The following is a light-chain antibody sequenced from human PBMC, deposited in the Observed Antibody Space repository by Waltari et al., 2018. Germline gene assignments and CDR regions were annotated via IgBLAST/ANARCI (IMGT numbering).Light chain of an antibody. J-gene: IGKJ2*01. Sequence: DIQMTQSPSSLSSSVGEHLTITCRASQNILTYVNWYQQNPGKAPKFLIYAASSLEDGVPLRFSGSGSGTHFTLTISGLQPEDLATYYCQQCHSTPYTFGQGTKLEI. CDR2: AAS. V-gene: IGKV1-39*01. CDR1: QNILTY. CDR3: QQCHSTPYT.